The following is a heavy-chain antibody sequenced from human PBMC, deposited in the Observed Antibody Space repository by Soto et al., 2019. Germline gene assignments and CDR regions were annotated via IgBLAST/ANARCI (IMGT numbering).Heavy chain of an antibody. CDR2: IFYSGST. V-gene: IGHV4-39*01. CDR1: GGSISSSSYY. D-gene: IGHD6-13*01. J-gene: IGHJ5*02. CDR3: ARHQSHSSSYVDP. Sequence: QLQLQESGPGLVKPSETLSLTCTVSGGSISSSSYYWGWIRQPPGKGLVWIGSIFYSGSTYYNPPLKSRVTISVDPSKHQSSLKLSSVTAADTAVYYCARHQSHSSSYVDPWGQGTLVTVSS.